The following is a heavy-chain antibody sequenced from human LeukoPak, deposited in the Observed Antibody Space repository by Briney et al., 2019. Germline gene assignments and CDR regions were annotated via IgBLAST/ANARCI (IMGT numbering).Heavy chain of an antibody. V-gene: IGHV3-23*01. J-gene: IGHJ4*02. Sequence: GGSLRLSCAAPGFTFSSYAMSCVRQAPGEGLEWVSAISGSGGSTYYADSVKGRFTISRDNSKNTLYLQMNSLRAEDTAVYYCAKDSNSYFDYWGQGTLVTVSS. D-gene: IGHD2-8*01. CDR1: GFTFSSYA. CDR2: ISGSGGST. CDR3: AKDSNSYFDY.